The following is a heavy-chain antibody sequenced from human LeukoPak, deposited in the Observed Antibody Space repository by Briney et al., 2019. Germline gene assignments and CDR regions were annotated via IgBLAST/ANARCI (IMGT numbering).Heavy chain of an antibody. V-gene: IGHV4-4*07. CDR1: GGSLSSYY. Sequence: SETLSPTCTVSGGSLSSYYWSWVRQPAGNGLEWIGRIYTSGSTTYNPSLKSRVTMSVDTSKNKFTLKLSSVTAADTAVYYCARDRSGRRDTIFGVVLHYYGMDVWGQGTTVTVSS. J-gene: IGHJ6*02. CDR2: IYTSGST. D-gene: IGHD3-3*01. CDR3: ARDRSGRRDTIFGVVLHYYGMDV.